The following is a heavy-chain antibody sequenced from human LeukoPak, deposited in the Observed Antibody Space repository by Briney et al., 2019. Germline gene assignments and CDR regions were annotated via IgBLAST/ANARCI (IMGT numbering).Heavy chain of an antibody. D-gene: IGHD3-3*01. CDR1: GGSISSSSYY. J-gene: IGHJ4*02. CDR3: ARTGPKGFWSGNYFDY. V-gene: IGHV4-39*01. Sequence: PSETLSLTCTVSGGSISSSSYYWGWIRQPPGKELEWIRSIYYSGSTYYNPSLKSRVTISVDTSKTQFYLKRSSGTAADTAVYYCARTGPKGFWSGNYFDYWGQGTLVTVSS. CDR2: IYYSGST.